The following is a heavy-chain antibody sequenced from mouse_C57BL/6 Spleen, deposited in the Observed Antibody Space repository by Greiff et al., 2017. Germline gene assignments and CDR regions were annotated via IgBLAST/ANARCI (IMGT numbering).Heavy chain of an antibody. CDR2: IDPSDSYT. D-gene: IGHD1-1*01. J-gene: IGHJ2*01. Sequence: VQLQQPGAELVKPGASVKLSCKASGYTFTSYWMQWVKQRPGQGLEWIGEIDPSDSYTNYNQKFKGKATLTVDPSSSPAYMQLSSLTSEDSAVYYCARHYYGSSADYWGQGTTLTVSS. CDR3: ARHYYGSSADY. V-gene: IGHV1-50*01. CDR1: GYTFTSYW.